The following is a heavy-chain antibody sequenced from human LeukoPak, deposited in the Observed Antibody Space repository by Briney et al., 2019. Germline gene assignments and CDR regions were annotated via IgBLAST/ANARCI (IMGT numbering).Heavy chain of an antibody. J-gene: IGHJ4*02. V-gene: IGHV3-30*03. Sequence: GGSLRLSCAASGFTFSSYFLHWVRQAPGKGLEWVAVISYDGSNKYYADSVKGRFTIPRDNSKNTLYLQMNSLRAEDTAVYYCATRRYGYYYDSSGYYYRGQGTLVTVSS. CDR2: ISYDGSNK. CDR3: ATRRYGYYYDSSGYYY. D-gene: IGHD3-22*01. CDR1: GFTFSSYF.